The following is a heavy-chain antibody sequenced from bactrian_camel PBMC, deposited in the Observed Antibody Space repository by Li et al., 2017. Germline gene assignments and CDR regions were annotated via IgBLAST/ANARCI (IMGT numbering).Heavy chain of an antibody. CDR1: GSTFSSFT. Sequence: VQLVESGGGLVQPGGSLTLPCAASGSTFSSFTMSWVRQAPGKGLEWVSAINSDGGSIYYAASVKGRLTISRDNAKDTLYLQMNSLKIEDTAVYYCALGSSRQATMTARGKGTQVTVS. V-gene: IGHV3S40*01. J-gene: IGHJ4*01. D-gene: IGHD3*01. CDR2: INSDGGSI.